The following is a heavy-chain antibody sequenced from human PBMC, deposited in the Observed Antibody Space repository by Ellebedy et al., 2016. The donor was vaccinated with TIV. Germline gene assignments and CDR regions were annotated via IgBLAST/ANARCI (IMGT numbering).Heavy chain of an antibody. V-gene: IGHV3-21*01. J-gene: IGHJ6*02. CDR1: GFTLSSYS. D-gene: IGHD2-15*01. CDR3: AREMGYCSGGSCYARLYYYFGMDV. CDR2: ISSTSTYI. Sequence: GESLKISCAASGFTLSSYSMNWVRQAPGKGLEWVSSISSTSTYIYYADSVKGRFTISRDNAKNSLYLQMNSLRAEDTAVYHCAREMGYCSGGSCYARLYYYFGMDVWGQGTTVTVSS.